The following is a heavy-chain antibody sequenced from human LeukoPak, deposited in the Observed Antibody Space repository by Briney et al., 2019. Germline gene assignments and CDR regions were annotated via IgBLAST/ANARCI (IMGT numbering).Heavy chain of an antibody. CDR1: GFTFSDYY. CDR3: ARGGIVGRPDY. D-gene: IGHD6-6*01. V-gene: IGHV3-11*04. CDR2: ITSGGSTI. J-gene: IGHJ4*02. Sequence: GGSLRLSCAASGFTFSDYYMSWIRQAPGKGLEWISYITSGGSTIYYADSMKGRFTISRDNAKNSLYLQMNSLRAEDTAVYYCARGGIVGRPDYWGQGTLVTVSS.